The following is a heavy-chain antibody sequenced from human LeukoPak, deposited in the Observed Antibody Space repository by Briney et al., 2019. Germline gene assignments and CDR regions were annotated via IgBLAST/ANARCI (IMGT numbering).Heavy chain of an antibody. Sequence: SETLSLTCTVSGGSISSYYWSWIRQPPGKGLEWIGYIYTSGSTNYNPSLKSRVTISVDTSKNQFSLKLSSVTAADTAVYYCARRRAVGGHGSSSDAFDIWGQGTMVTVSS. D-gene: IGHD6-6*01. J-gene: IGHJ3*02. CDR2: IYTSGST. CDR1: GGSISSYY. CDR3: ARRRAVGGHGSSSDAFDI. V-gene: IGHV4-4*09.